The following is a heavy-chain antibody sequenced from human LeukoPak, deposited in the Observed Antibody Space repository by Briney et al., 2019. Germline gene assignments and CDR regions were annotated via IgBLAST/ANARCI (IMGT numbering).Heavy chain of an antibody. V-gene: IGHV3-20*04. CDR3: ARDADYYFDQ. J-gene: IGHJ4*02. CDR2: IDWNGSST. Sequence: PGGSLRLSCAASGFTFDGYGMSWVRQAPGKGLEWVSSIDWNGSSTGYADSVKGRFTISRDNAKNSLYLQMNSLRAEDTALYYCARDADYYFDQWGQGTLVTVSS. CDR1: GFTFDGYG.